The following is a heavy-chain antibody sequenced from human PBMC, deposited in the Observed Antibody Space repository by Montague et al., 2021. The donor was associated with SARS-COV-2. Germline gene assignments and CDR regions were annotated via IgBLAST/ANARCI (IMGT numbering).Heavy chain of an antibody. J-gene: IGHJ6*02. CDR1: SGSISNYY. CDR2: IYYSGST. CDR3: AREGGLRYFDWLLRSDYYYYGMDV. Sequence: SETLSLTCTVSSGSISNYYWSWIRQPPGKGLEWIGYIYYSGSTXXXPSXXXRVTISVDTSKNQFSLKLSSVTAADTAVYYCAREGGLRYFDWLLRSDYYYYGMDVWGQGTTVTVSS. D-gene: IGHD3-9*01. V-gene: IGHV4-59*12.